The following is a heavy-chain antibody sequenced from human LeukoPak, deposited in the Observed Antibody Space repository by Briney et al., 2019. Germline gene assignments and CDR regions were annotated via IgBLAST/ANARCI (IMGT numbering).Heavy chain of an antibody. CDR1: GFSLNSAYY. CDR3: ARLPRSVFGVDYIDY. V-gene: IGHV4-38-2*02. J-gene: IGHJ4*02. Sequence: SETLSLTCTVSGFSLNSAYYWGWIRPPPGKGKEWIGAINHSGTTYHNPSLKSRVTISVDTSNNQFSLRLSYVTAADTAVYYCARLPRSVFGVDYIDYWGQGTLVTVSS. D-gene: IGHD3-3*01. CDR2: INHSGTT.